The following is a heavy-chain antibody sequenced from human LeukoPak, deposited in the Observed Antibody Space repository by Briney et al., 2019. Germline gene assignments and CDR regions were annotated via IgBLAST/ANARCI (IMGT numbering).Heavy chain of an antibody. D-gene: IGHD6-13*01. CDR1: GGSISSSSYY. V-gene: IGHV4-39*01. CDR3: ARHLLVARGGSSWSRYNWFDP. Sequence: SETLSLTCTVSGGSISSSSYYWGWIRQPPGKGLEWIGSIYYSGSTYYNPSLKSRVTISVDTSKNQFSPKLSSVTAADTAVYYCARHLLVARGGSSWSRYNWFDPWGQGTLVTVSS. CDR2: IYYSGST. J-gene: IGHJ5*02.